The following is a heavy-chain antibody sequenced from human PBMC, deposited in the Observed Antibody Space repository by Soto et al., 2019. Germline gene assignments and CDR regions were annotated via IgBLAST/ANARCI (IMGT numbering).Heavy chain of an antibody. J-gene: IGHJ5*02. CDR3: ARHAPNYGPFDP. V-gene: IGHV4-39*01. Sequence: SETLSLTCTVSGDSISSSSYYWVWIRQPPGKGLEWIATIYYSGSTYYNPSLKSPVTISVEKVKNQFSLMLSSVTAADTAVYYCARHAPNYGPFDPWGQGTLVTVSS. CDR2: IYYSGST. CDR1: GDSISSSSYY. D-gene: IGHD3-16*01.